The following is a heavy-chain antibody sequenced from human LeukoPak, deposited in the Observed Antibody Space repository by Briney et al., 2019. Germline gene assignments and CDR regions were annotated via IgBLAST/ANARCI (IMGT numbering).Heavy chain of an antibody. CDR2: IFYSGST. D-gene: IGHD3-10*01. CDR3: AKSNGYGLVDI. Sequence: SETLTLTCTVSGGSISTSNYWGWVRQPPGKGLEWIGNIFYSGSTYYSPSLKSRVTISLDTSRNQFSLKLNSVTAADTAVYYCAKSNGYGLVDIWGQGTMVTVSS. J-gene: IGHJ3*02. CDR1: GGSISTSNY. V-gene: IGHV4-39*07.